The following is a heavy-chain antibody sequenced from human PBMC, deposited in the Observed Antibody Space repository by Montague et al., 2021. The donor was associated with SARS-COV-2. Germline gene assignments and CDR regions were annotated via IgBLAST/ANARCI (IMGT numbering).Heavy chain of an antibody. D-gene: IGHD2-2*01. Sequence: SETLSLTCTVHRGSFSGYYWTWIRQPPGKGLEWIGEINHSGGVNYNPSLKSRVTISVDTSKNHFPLKLRSVTAADTAIYYCARGYCSSTTCYRSPHYWGQGALVAVSS. CDR2: INHSGGV. CDR3: ARGYCSSTTCYRSPHY. V-gene: IGHV4-34*01. J-gene: IGHJ4*02. CDR1: RGSFSGYY.